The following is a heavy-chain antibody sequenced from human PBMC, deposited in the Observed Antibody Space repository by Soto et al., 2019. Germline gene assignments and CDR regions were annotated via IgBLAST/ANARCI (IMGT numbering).Heavy chain of an antibody. V-gene: IGHV3-15*07. CDR1: SFTFSNAR. D-gene: IGHD1-20*01. CDR3: STGSVSTGYYGMDV. J-gene: IGHJ6*02. Sequence: LRLSCAASSFTFSNARMNWVRQAPGKGLEWVGRIKKKNEGGTTDYAAPVKGRFTISRDDSKNTLYLQVDSLKTEDTAVYYCSTGSVSTGYYGMDVWGQGTTVTVSS. CDR2: IKKKNEGGTT.